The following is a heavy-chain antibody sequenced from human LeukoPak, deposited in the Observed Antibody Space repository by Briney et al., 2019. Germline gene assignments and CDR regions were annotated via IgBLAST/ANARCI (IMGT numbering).Heavy chain of an antibody. V-gene: IGHV1-8*03. CDR1: GYTFTSYD. CDR2: MNPNSGNT. CDR3: ARAEGTGYYFDY. J-gene: IGHJ4*02. D-gene: IGHD7-27*01. Sequence: ASVKVSCKASGYTFTSYDINWVRQATGQGLEWMGWMNPNSGNTGYAQKFQGRVTITRNTSISTAYMELSSLRSEDTAVYYCARAEGTGYYFDYWGQGTLVTVSS.